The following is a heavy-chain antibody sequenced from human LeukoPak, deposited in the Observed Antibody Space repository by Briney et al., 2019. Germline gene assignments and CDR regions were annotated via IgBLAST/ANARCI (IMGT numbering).Heavy chain of an antibody. CDR2: INQDGSDK. J-gene: IGHJ4*02. Sequence: GGSLRLSCAASGFTFSDYWMSWVRQAPGEGLEWVANINQDGSDKYYVDSVKGRFTISRDNAKNSLYLQVNSLRVEDTAVYYCARSRGWRAYQDYWGQGTLVTVSS. D-gene: IGHD6-19*01. CDR3: ARSRGWRAYQDY. CDR1: GFTFSDYW. V-gene: IGHV3-7*01.